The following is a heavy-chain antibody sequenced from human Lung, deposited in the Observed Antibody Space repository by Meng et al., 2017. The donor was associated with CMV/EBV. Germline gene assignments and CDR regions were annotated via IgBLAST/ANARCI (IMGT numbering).Heavy chain of an antibody. CDR1: GYTFTGYY. V-gene: IGHV1-2*02. CDR2: INPNSGGT. Sequence: ASVXVSCKASGYTFTGYYMHWVRQAPGQGLEWMGWINPNSGGTNYAQKFQGRVTMTRDTSISTAYMELSRLRSDDTAVYYCARDMGYWNFDYWGQGKLVNGSS. D-gene: IGHD3-22*01. CDR3: ARDMGYWNFDY. J-gene: IGHJ4*02.